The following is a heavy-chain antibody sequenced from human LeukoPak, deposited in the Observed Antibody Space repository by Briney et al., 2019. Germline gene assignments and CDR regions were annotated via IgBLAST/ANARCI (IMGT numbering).Heavy chain of an antibody. CDR3: AHSSSWYVGWFDP. J-gene: IGHJ5*02. D-gene: IGHD6-13*01. CDR2: IKSDGSST. CDR1: GLTFSSYW. Sequence: GGSLRLSCAASGLTFSSYWMHWVRQAPGKGLVWVSRIKSDGSSTSYADSAKGRFIISRDNSKNTLYLQMNSLRAEDTAVYYCAHSSSWYVGWFDPWGQGTLVTVSS. V-gene: IGHV3-74*01.